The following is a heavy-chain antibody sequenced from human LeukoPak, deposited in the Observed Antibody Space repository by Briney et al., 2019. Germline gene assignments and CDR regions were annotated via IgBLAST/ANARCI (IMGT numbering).Heavy chain of an antibody. Sequence: SETLSLTCTVSGGSISSSSYYWGWIRQPPGTGLEWIGSIYYSGSTYYNPSLKSRLTISVDTSKTQFSLKLSSVTAADTAVYYCARAVRDSYYYYYYYMDVWGKGTTVTISS. J-gene: IGHJ6*03. D-gene: IGHD3-10*01. CDR2: IYYSGST. CDR3: ARAVRDSYYYYYYYMDV. V-gene: IGHV4-39*01. CDR1: GGSISSSSYY.